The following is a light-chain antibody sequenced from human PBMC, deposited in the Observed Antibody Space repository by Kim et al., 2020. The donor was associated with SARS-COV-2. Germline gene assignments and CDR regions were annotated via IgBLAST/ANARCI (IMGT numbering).Light chain of an antibody. CDR1: QSVDSNY. CDR3: QQYHSLPWT. Sequence: SPGDRATLSCRASQSVDSNYLAWFQQKPGQAPRLLIFGASSRATGIPDRFSGSGSGTDFTLTVTRLEPEDFAVYFCQQYHSLPWTFGQGTKVDIK. V-gene: IGKV3-20*01. J-gene: IGKJ1*01. CDR2: GAS.